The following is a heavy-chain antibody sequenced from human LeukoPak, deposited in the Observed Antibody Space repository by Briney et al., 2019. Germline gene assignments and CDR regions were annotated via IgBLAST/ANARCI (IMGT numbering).Heavy chain of an antibody. CDR3: ARGFESSTSYVSDFDF. D-gene: IGHD3-16*01. V-gene: IGHV1-69*10. Sequence: GASVKVSCKASGGTFSRYGISWVRQAPGQGLEWMGWIIPILGITNYAQKFQGRVTITADKSTTTAYMELSSLRSEDTAVYFCARGFESSTSYVSDFDFWGQGSLVTVSS. CDR1: GGTFSRYG. J-gene: IGHJ4*02. CDR2: IIPILGIT.